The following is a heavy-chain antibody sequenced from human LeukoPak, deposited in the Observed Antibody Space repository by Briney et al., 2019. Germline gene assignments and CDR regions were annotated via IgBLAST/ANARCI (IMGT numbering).Heavy chain of an antibody. CDR3: ARHGSGSSFDY. V-gene: IGHV3-11*03. Sequence: PRGSLRLSCAASGFISSDYYMSWIRQAPGKGLEWISYITISSTSHTTYAGSVKGRLTKYRDNAKNSLYLQMNSLTSDDTAVYYCARHGSGSSFDYWGQGTLVTVSS. CDR2: ITISSTSHT. D-gene: IGHD5-12*01. J-gene: IGHJ4*02. CDR1: GFISSDYY.